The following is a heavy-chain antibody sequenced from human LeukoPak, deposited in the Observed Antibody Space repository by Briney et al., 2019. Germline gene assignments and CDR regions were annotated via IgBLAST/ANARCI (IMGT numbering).Heavy chain of an antibody. J-gene: IGHJ3*02. CDR3: ARGGFTTMVRGVIITLDAFDI. Sequence: ASVRVSCKASGYSFTNYYLHWVRQAPGQGVEWMGIINPDGGTTTYAQKFQGRVTMTRDTSTSTVYMELSSLRSEDTAVYYCARGGFTTMVRGVIITLDAFDIWGQGTMVTVSS. D-gene: IGHD3-10*01. CDR2: INPDGGTT. CDR1: GYSFTNYY. V-gene: IGHV1-46*01.